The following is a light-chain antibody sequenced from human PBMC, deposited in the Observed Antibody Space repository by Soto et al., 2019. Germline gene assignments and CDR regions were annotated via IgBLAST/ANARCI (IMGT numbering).Light chain of an antibody. Sequence: DIQMTQSPSSLSASVGDRVTITCQASQDIDNDLNWYQQKPGEAPKLLIYQTSKLKTGVPSRFTGGGSGRDFTFTISSLQADDIATYYCQHYFNLPLTFGGGTRV. CDR2: QTS. CDR3: QHYFNLPLT. J-gene: IGKJ4*01. V-gene: IGKV1-33*01. CDR1: QDIDND.